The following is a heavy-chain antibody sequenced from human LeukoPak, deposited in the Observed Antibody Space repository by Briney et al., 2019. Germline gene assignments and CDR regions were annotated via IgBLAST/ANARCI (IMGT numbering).Heavy chain of an antibody. CDR2: IRYDGSNK. V-gene: IGHV3-30*02. Sequence: PGGSLRLSCAASGFTFSSYGMHWVRQAPGKGLEWVAFIRYDGSNKYYADSVKGRFTISRDNSKNTLYLQMNSLRAEDTAVYYCAIHKGGTTGYYYMDVWGKGTTVTVSS. D-gene: IGHD3-16*01. CDR3: AIHKGGTTGYYYMDV. CDR1: GFTFSSYG. J-gene: IGHJ6*03.